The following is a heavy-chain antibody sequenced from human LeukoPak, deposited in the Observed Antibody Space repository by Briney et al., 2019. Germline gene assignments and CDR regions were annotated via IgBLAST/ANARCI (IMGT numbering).Heavy chain of an antibody. J-gene: IGHJ4*02. Sequence: GGSLRLPCVASGFTFSSYSMNWVRQAPGKGLEWVSYISSSSSTIYYADSVKGRFTISRDNAKNSLYLQMNSLRAEDTAVYYCARDRGYGDYYFDYWGQGTLVTVSS. CDR1: GFTFSSYS. V-gene: IGHV3-48*01. CDR3: ARDRGYGDYYFDY. CDR2: ISSSSSTI. D-gene: IGHD4-17*01.